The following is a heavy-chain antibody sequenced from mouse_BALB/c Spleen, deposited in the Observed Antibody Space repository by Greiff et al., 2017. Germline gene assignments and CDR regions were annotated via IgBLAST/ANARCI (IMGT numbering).Heavy chain of an antibody. Sequence: EVQLQESGAELVKPGASVKLSCTASGFNIKDTYMHWVKQRPEQGLEWIGRIDPANGNTKYDPKFQGKATITADTSSNTAYLQLSSLTSEDTAVYYCARGGYGNYGYAMDYWGQGTSVTVSS. V-gene: IGHV14-3*02. D-gene: IGHD2-10*02. CDR2: IDPANGNT. J-gene: IGHJ4*01. CDR3: ARGGYGNYGYAMDY. CDR1: GFNIKDTY.